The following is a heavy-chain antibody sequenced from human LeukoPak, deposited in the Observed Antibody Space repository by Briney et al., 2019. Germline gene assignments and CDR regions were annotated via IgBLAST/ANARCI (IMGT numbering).Heavy chain of an antibody. V-gene: IGHV3-7*04. D-gene: IGHD1-26*01. Sequence: PGGSLRLSCAASGLTFSSYWMSWVRQAPGKGLEWVAIIKQDGTEKYYVDSVKGRFTISRDNAKNSLYLQMNSLRAEDTAVYYCARGVGATHFDYWGQGTLVTVSS. CDR2: IKQDGTEK. CDR1: GLTFSSYW. J-gene: IGHJ4*02. CDR3: ARGVGATHFDY.